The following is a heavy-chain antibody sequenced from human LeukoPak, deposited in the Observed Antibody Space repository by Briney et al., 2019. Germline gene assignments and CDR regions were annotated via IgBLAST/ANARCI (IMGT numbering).Heavy chain of an antibody. CDR3: AGDRYCGGDCYSDY. D-gene: IGHD2-21*02. Sequence: GGSLRLSCAASGFTVSSNYMSWVRQAPGKGLEWVSVIYSGGSTYYADSVKGRFTISRDNSKNTLYLQMNSLRAEDTAVYYCAGDRYCGGDCYSDYWGQGTLVTVSS. V-gene: IGHV3-53*01. J-gene: IGHJ4*02. CDR1: GFTVSSNY. CDR2: IYSGGST.